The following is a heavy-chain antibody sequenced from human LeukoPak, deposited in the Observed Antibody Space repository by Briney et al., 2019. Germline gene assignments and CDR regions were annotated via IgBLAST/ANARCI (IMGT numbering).Heavy chain of an antibody. D-gene: IGHD5-18*01. Sequence: QAAGQRLEXMGCINPGNGNTKYSHKFPGRVTITRDTSASTAYMELSSLRSEDTAVYYCARYGSVVHTAIFDYWGQGTLLTVSS. V-gene: IGHV1-3*01. CDR2: INPGNGNT. CDR3: ARYGSVVHTAIFDY. J-gene: IGHJ4*02.